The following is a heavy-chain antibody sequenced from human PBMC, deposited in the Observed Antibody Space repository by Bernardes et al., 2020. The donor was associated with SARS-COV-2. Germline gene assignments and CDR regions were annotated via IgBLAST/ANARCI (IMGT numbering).Heavy chain of an antibody. CDR3: ARIITMIVVVPSYGMDV. CDR2: ISSSSSTI. D-gene: IGHD3-22*01. J-gene: IGHJ6*02. V-gene: IGHV3-48*02. Sequence: GWSLRLSCAASGFTFSSYSMNWVRQAPGKGLEWVSYISSSSSTIYYADSVKGRFTISRDNAKNSLYLQMNSLRDEDTAVYYCARIITMIVVVPSYGMDVWGQGTTVTVSS. CDR1: GFTFSSYS.